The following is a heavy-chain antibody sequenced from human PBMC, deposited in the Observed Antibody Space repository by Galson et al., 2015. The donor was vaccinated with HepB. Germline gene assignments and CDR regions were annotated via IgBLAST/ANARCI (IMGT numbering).Heavy chain of an antibody. CDR2: INWNGGST. CDR3: ARDWGTSAYYYGSGSYYPLDY. V-gene: IGHV3-20*04. CDR1: GFTFDDYG. Sequence: SLRLSCAASGFTFDDYGMSWVRQAPGKGLEWVSGINWNGGSTGYADSVKGRFTISRDNAKNSLYLQMNSLRAGDTALYYCARDWGTSAYYYGSGSYYPLDYWGQETLVTVSS. D-gene: IGHD3-10*01. J-gene: IGHJ4*02.